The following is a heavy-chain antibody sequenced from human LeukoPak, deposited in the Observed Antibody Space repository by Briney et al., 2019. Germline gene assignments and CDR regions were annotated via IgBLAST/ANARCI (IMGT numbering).Heavy chain of an antibody. CDR3: AKDNTLLGSGWHYNWFDP. D-gene: IGHD6-19*01. Sequence: PGGSLRLPCAASGFTFSSYSMNWVRQAPGKGLEWVSSISSSSSYIYYADSVKGRFTISRDNAKNSLYLQMNSLRAEDTAVYYCAKDNTLLGSGWHYNWFDPWGQGTLVTVSS. CDR1: GFTFSSYS. V-gene: IGHV3-21*01. CDR2: ISSSSSYI. J-gene: IGHJ5*02.